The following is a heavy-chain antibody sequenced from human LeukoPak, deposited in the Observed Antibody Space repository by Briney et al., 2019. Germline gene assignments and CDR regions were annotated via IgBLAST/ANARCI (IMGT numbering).Heavy chain of an antibody. Sequence: ASVKVSCKASGYTFTSYGISWVRHAPGQGLEWMGWISAYNGNTNYAQKLQGRVTMTTDTSTGTAYMELRSLRSDDTAVYYCARGRRQLERQMYWFDHWGQGTLVTVSS. V-gene: IGHV1-18*01. CDR2: ISAYNGNT. CDR3: ARGRRQLERQMYWFDH. CDR1: GYTFTSYG. D-gene: IGHD1-1*01. J-gene: IGHJ5*02.